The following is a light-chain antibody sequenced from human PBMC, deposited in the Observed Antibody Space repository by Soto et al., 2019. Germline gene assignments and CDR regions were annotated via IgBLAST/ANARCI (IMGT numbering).Light chain of an antibody. V-gene: IGKV3-15*01. CDR1: QSVSSN. CDR3: QQYNNWPPRT. J-gene: IGKJ1*01. CDR2: GAS. Sequence: EIVMTQSPATLSVSPGERATLSCRASQSVSSNLAWYQQKPGQAPRLLIYGASTRATGIPARFSGSGSGTEFPLTISRLQSEDFAVYYCQQYNNWPPRTFGQGTKVEIK.